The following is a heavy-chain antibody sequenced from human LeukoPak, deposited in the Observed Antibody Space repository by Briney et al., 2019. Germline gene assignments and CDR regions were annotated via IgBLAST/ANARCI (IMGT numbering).Heavy chain of an antibody. D-gene: IGHD1-26*01. V-gene: IGHV3-66*01. CDR1: GFTVSSNY. CDR2: IYSGGST. J-gene: IGHJ3*02. Sequence: GGSLRLSCAASGFTVSSNYMSWVRQAPGKGLEWVSVIYSGGSTYYADSVKGRFTIPRDNSKNTLYLQMNSLRAEDTAVYYCARDKSGSGAPDAFDIWGQGTMVTVSS. CDR3: ARDKSGSGAPDAFDI.